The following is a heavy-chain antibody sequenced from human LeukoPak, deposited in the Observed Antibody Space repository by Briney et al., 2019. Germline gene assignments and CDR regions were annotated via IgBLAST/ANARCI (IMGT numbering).Heavy chain of an antibody. Sequence: PGGSLRLSCVASGFTFSTFAVSWVRQAPRKGLEWVSAISAGGDYSYYADSVQGRFTISRDNSKNTLYLQVNSLRAEDTAVYYCAKDLQGLAAVPGIFDYWGQGTLVTVSS. D-gene: IGHD6-13*01. CDR1: GFTFSTFA. CDR2: ISAGGDYS. J-gene: IGHJ4*02. V-gene: IGHV3-23*01. CDR3: AKDLQGLAAVPGIFDY.